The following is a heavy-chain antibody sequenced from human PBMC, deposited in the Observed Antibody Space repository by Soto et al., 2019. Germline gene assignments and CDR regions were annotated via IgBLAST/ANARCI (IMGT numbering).Heavy chain of an antibody. V-gene: IGHV6-1*01. D-gene: IGHD2-21*01. J-gene: IGHJ4*02. CDR2: TYYRSKWYN. Sequence: SQTLSLTCAISGDSVSTNSAAWIWIRQSPSRGLEWLGRTYYRSKWYNDYAVSVKSRMTINPDTSKNQFSLQLNSVTPEDTAVYYCARREHTVHYFDSWGQGTLVTVS. CDR1: GDSVSTNSAA. CDR3: ARREHTVHYFDS.